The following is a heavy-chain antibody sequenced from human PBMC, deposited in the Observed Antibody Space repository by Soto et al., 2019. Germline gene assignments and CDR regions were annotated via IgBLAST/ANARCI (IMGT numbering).Heavy chain of an antibody. CDR2: IWYDGSNK. CDR1: GLPSRGNA. V-gene: IGHV3-33*07. D-gene: IGHD3-3*01. J-gene: IGHJ3*02. Sequence: GGSLSLSCEPPGLPSRGNAWTWVARAPGKGLEWVAVIWYDGSNKYYADSVKGRFTISRDNSKNTLYLQMNSLRAEDTAVYYCARPFSYPRDDFRGAFDIWGQGTMVTVSS. CDR3: ARPFSYPRDDFRGAFDI.